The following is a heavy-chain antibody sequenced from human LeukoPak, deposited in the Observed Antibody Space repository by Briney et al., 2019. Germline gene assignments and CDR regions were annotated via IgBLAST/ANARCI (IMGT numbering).Heavy chain of an antibody. V-gene: IGHV3-43*01. CDR3: AKGDNWNDAAYFDY. J-gene: IGHJ4*02. CDR2: ISWDGGST. D-gene: IGHD1-20*01. CDR1: GFTFDDYA. Sequence: PGRSLRLSCAASGFTFDDYAMHWVRQAPGKGLEWVSLISWDGGSTYYADSVKGRFTISRDNSKSSLYLQMNSLRTEDTALYYCAKGDNWNDAAYFDYWGQGTLVTVSS.